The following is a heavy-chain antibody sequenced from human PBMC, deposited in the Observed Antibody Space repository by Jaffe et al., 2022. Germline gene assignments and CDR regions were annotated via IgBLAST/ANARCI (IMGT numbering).Heavy chain of an antibody. CDR1: GFTFNNYV. CDR3: AKRPMSSRAYDV. Sequence: DVRLLESGGALVQPGGSLRLSCAASGFTFNNYVMNWVRRAPGKGLEWVSTITGSGGTTYYTDSVRGRFTISRDNSKNTLYLQMNSLRAEDTAVYYCAKRPMSSRAYDVWGQGTMVTVSS. J-gene: IGHJ3*01. CDR2: ITGSGGTT. V-gene: IGHV3-23*01.